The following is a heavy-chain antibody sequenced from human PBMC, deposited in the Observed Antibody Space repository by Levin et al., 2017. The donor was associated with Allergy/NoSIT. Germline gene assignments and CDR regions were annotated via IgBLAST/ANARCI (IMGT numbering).Heavy chain of an antibody. Sequence: CAASGFTFSSYAMTWVRQAPGKGLEWVSTISGGGGSTDYADSVKGRFTISRDNSKNTLYLQMNSLRAEDTAVYYCAKLEGARRCDYWGQGTLVTVSS. D-gene: IGHD1-26*01. CDR3: AKLEGARRCDY. CDR2: ISGGGGST. CDR1: GFTFSSYA. V-gene: IGHV3-23*01. J-gene: IGHJ4*02.